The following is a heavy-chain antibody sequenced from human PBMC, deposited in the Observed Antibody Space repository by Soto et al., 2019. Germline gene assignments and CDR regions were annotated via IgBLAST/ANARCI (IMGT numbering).Heavy chain of an antibody. V-gene: IGHV3-23*01. J-gene: IGHJ4*02. Sequence: EVQLLESGGHLVQPGGSLRLSCAASGFTFITYTMNWFRQAPGKGLEGFSSRGWGVAVTYYADSVRGRFTVSSDDSKNMLFLQMTSLTVDDTAIYYCAKDCHPDGIWSSDFWGQGALITVSS. CDR2: RGWGVAVT. CDR3: AKDCHPDGIWSSDF. D-gene: IGHD1-20*01. CDR1: GFTFITYT.